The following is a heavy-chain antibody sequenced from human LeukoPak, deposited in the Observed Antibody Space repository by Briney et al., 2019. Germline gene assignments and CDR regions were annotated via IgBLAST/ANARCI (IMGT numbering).Heavy chain of an antibody. J-gene: IGHJ4*02. D-gene: IGHD6-19*01. CDR1: GFTFSSYG. Sequence: GGSLRLSCAPSGFTFSSYGIHWVRQAPGKGLEWVAFIRYDGSHKYYADSVKGRFTISRDNAKNSLYLQMNSLRAEDTAVYYCARGVRIAVAGYIDYWGQGTLVTVSS. CDR2: IRYDGSHK. V-gene: IGHV3-30*02. CDR3: ARGVRIAVAGYIDY.